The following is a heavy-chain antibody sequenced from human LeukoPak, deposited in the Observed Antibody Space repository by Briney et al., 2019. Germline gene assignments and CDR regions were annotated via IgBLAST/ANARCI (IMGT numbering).Heavy chain of an antibody. CDR3: ARDRSYEGLNWFDP. CDR2: IYYSGST. V-gene: IGHV4-59*01. J-gene: IGHJ5*02. CDR1: GGSFSGYY. Sequence: SETLSLTCAVYGGSFSGYYWSWIRQPPGKGLEWIGYIYYSGSTNYNPSLKSRVTISVDTSKNQFSLKLSSVTAADTAVYYCARDRSYEGLNWFDPWGQGTLVTVSS. D-gene: IGHD5-18*01.